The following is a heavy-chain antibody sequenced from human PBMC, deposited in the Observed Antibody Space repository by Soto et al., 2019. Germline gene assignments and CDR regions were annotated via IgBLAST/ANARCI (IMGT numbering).Heavy chain of an antibody. Sequence: QVQLQESGPGLVKPSETLSLTSTVSGGSISSYYWSWIRQPPGKGLEWIGYIYYSGGTNYNPSLTSTFPISVDSSKNHFALKLSSVTAADTAVYYCARRYGGNLDYWGQGTLVTVSS. CDR1: GGSISSYY. CDR3: ARRYGGNLDY. J-gene: IGHJ4*02. D-gene: IGHD1-26*01. CDR2: IYYSGGT. V-gene: IGHV4-59*08.